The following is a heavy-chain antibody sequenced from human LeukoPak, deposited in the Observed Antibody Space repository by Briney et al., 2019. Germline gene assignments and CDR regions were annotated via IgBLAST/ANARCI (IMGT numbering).Heavy chain of an antibody. Sequence: PSETLSHTCTVSGGSIRNYYWGWIRQPPGKGLEWIGYIYYSGSTNYNPSLKSRVTISVDTSKNQFSLKLSSVTAADTAVYYCARVSSYSGSYFDFDYWGQGTLVTVSS. CDR1: GGSIRNYY. J-gene: IGHJ4*02. D-gene: IGHD1-26*01. CDR2: IYYSGST. CDR3: ARVSSYSGSYFDFDY. V-gene: IGHV4-59*01.